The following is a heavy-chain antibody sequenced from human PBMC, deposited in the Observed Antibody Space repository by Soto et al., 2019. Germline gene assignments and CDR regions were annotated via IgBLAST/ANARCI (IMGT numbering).Heavy chain of an antibody. J-gene: IGHJ4*02. CDR3: AKALYYYDSSPLDH. CDR2: INSDGTDS. V-gene: IGHV3-43D*04. D-gene: IGHD3-22*01. Sequence: GGSLRLSCAAAGFDFEDFAMHWVRQAPGKGLEWVSLINSDGTDSYYLDSVRGRFTISRYNGKNSLYLQMDRLRPEDTAFYFCAKALYYYDSSPLDHWGQGTLVTVSS. CDR1: GFDFEDFA.